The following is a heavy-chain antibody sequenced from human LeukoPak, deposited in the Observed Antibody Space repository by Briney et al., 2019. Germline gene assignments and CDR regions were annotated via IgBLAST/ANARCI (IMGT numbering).Heavy chain of an antibody. CDR3: ARVGRYCSSTSCYYSFDY. Sequence: GASVKVSCKASGYTFTTYGISWLRQAPGQGLEWMGWISAYNGNTNYAQKLQGRVTMTTDTSTSTAYMELRSLRSDDTAVYYCARVGRYCSSTSCYYSFDYWGQGTLVTVSS. J-gene: IGHJ4*02. CDR2: ISAYNGNT. V-gene: IGHV1-18*01. D-gene: IGHD2-2*01. CDR1: GYTFTTYG.